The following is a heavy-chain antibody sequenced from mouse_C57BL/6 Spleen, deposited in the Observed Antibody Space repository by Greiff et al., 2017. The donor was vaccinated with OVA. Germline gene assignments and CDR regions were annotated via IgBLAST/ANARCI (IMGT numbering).Heavy chain of an antibody. Sequence: QVQLQQPGAELVKPGASVKLSCKASGYTFTSYWMHWVKQRPGRGLEWIGRIDPNSGGNKYNEKFKSKATLTVAKPSSTAYMQLSSLTSYDSAVYYCARGIARYYGSSYGYFDVWGTGTTVTVSS. J-gene: IGHJ1*03. CDR3: ARGIARYYGSSYGYFDV. V-gene: IGHV1-72*01. CDR1: GYTFTSYW. D-gene: IGHD1-1*01. CDR2: IDPNSGGN.